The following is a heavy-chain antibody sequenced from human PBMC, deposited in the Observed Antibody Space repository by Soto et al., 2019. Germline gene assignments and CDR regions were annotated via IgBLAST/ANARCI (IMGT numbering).Heavy chain of an antibody. CDR2: VCYRGTT. D-gene: IGHD6-6*01. CDR1: GDCIGTSSYC. J-gene: IGHJ4*02. V-gene: IGHV4-39*01. Sequence: SGSMSLTSTVSGDCIGTSSYCWGWIRQPPGKGLEWIGSVCYRGTTYYNPSLKSRLTISVDTSKRQFSLKLSSVTAADTAVFYCARQGDHSSSYFFGSWRPGTLVTVSS. CDR3: ARQGDHSSSYFFGS.